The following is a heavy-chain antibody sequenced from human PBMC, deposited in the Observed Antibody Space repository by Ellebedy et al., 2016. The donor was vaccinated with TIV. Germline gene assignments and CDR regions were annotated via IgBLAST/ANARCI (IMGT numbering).Heavy chain of an antibody. V-gene: IGHV4-30-4*01. D-gene: IGHD2-2*01. J-gene: IGHJ5*02. CDR2: IYHSGSG. CDR3: ARQGYCSSTNCPNGWFDP. Sequence: SETLSLTXTVSGGSISSSGDNYWSWIRQPPGKGLECIGHIYHSGSGYYSPSLKSRLLMSVDRNKNQFSLKLSSVTAADTSVFYCARQGYCSSTNCPNGWFDPWGQGTLVTVSS. CDR1: GGSISSSGDNY.